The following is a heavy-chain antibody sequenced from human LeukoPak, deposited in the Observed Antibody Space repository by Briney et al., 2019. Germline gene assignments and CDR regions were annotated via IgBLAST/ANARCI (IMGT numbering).Heavy chain of an antibody. CDR2: ISGSAGST. CDR1: GFTFSTYA. V-gene: IGHV3-23*01. Sequence: GGSLRLSCAASGFTFSTYAMSWVRQAPGKGLEWVSAISGSAGSTYYADSVKGRFTISRDNSKNTLYLQMNSLRAEDTAVYSCARVRRYSGYGPPNWFDPWGQGTLVTVSS. CDR3: ARVRRYSGYGPPNWFDP. D-gene: IGHD5-12*01. J-gene: IGHJ5*02.